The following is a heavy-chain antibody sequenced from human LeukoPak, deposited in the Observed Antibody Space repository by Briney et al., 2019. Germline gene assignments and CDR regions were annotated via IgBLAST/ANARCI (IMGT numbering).Heavy chain of an antibody. J-gene: IGHJ6*03. CDR3: ARGKSVVVAATRENYYYYMDV. CDR2: INHSGST. CDR1: GGSFSGYY. Sequence: KTSETLSLTCAVYGGSFSGYYWSWIRQPPGKGLEWIGEINHSGSTNYNPSLKSRVTISVDTSKNQFSLKLSSVTAADTAVYYCARGKSVVVAATRENYYYYMDVWGKGTTVTVSS. D-gene: IGHD2-15*01. V-gene: IGHV4-34*01.